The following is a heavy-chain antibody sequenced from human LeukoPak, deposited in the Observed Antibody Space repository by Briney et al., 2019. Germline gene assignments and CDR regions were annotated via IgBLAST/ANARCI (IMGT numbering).Heavy chain of an antibody. Sequence: ASVKVSCKASGYTFTSYYMHWVRQAPGQGLEWMGIINPSGGSTSYAQKFQGRVTMTEDTSTDTAYMELSSLRSEDTAVYYCARTVWFGELSPSSFDYWGQGTLVTVSS. CDR2: INPSGGST. J-gene: IGHJ4*02. D-gene: IGHD3-10*01. V-gene: IGHV1-46*01. CDR1: GYTFTSYY. CDR3: ARTVWFGELSPSSFDY.